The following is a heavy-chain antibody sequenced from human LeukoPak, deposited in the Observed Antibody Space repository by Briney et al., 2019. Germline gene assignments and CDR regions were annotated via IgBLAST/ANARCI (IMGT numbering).Heavy chain of an antibody. CDR2: ISSNGGST. D-gene: IGHD3-9*01. J-gene: IGHJ6*02. CDR1: GFTFSSYA. Sequence: GGSLRLSCAASGFTFSSYAMHWVRQAPGKGLEYVSAISSNGGSTYYANSVKGRFTISRDNSKNTLNLQMGSLRAEDMAVYYCARDQIRYFDWLPHYYYYYGMDVWGQGTTVTVSS. V-gene: IGHV3-64*01. CDR3: ARDQIRYFDWLPHYYYYYGMDV.